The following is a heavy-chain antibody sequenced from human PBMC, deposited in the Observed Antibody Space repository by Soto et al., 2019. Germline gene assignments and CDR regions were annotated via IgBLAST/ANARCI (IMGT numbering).Heavy chain of an antibody. V-gene: IGHV2-5*02. CDR3: AHRQLVKFFGLVTQTEVWFDS. J-gene: IGHJ5*01. Sequence: QITLKESGPTLVNPTQTLTLTCTFSGFSLSTSGAAVGWIRQPPGKALEWLALVYWDDDKRYRPSIKNRVTITKDTTKNQVALTLTNAEPVDTATYYCAHRQLVKFFGLVTQTEVWFDSWGQGTLVTVPS. D-gene: IGHD3-3*01. CDR1: GFSLSTSGAA. CDR2: VYWDDDK.